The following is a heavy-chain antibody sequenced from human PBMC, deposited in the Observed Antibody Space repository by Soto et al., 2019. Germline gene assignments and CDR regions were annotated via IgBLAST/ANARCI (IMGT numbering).Heavy chain of an antibody. J-gene: IGHJ5*02. CDR2: INPNSGGT. CDR1: GYTFTGYY. D-gene: IGHD6-13*01. Sequence: ASVKVSCKTSGYTFTGYYIHWVRQAPGQGLEWMGWINPNSGGTKYAQKFQGRVTLTRDTSISTAYMELSRVQSDDTAVYYCARNEAATGTGFDPLAREPWSPSPQ. CDR3: ARNEAATGTGFDP. V-gene: IGHV1-2*02.